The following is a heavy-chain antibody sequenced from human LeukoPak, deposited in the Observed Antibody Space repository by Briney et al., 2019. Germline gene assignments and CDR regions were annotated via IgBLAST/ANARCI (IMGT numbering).Heavy chain of an antibody. V-gene: IGHV3-7*01. Sequence: QPGGSLRLSCAASGFAFSTYRMTWVRQAPGKGLEWVANIKQDGSEKHYVDSVKGRFIISRDNAKNSVDLQMNSLRAEDTAVYYCARDVDDSGYYSRYYFDYWGQGTPVTVSS. D-gene: IGHD3-22*01. J-gene: IGHJ4*02. CDR2: IKQDGSEK. CDR3: ARDVDDSGYYSRYYFDY. CDR1: GFAFSTYR.